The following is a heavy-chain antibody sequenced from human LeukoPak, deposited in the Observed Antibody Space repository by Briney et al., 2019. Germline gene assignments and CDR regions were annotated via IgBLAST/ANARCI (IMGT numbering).Heavy chain of an antibody. Sequence: GGSLRLSCAASGFTLSRYAMSWVRQAPGKGLEWVSYISSSGSTIYYADSVKGRFTISRDNAKNSLYLQMNSLRAEDTAVYYCARELSSGNNAFDIWGQGTMVTVSS. CDR1: GFTLSRYA. J-gene: IGHJ3*02. V-gene: IGHV3-48*04. CDR2: ISSSGSTI. D-gene: IGHD3-22*01. CDR3: ARELSSGNNAFDI.